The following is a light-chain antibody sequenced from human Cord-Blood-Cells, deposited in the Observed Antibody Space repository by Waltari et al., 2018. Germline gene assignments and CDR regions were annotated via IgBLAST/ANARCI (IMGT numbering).Light chain of an antibody. CDR2: WAS. CDR3: QQYYSTPIT. CDR1: QSVLYSSNNKNY. Sequence: DIVMTQSPDSLAVSLGERATINCKSSQSVLYSSNNKNYLAWYQQKPGQSPKLLIYWASTRESGVLDRFSGSGSGTDFTLTISSLQAEDVAVYYCQQYYSTPITFGQGTRLEIK. J-gene: IGKJ5*01. V-gene: IGKV4-1*01.